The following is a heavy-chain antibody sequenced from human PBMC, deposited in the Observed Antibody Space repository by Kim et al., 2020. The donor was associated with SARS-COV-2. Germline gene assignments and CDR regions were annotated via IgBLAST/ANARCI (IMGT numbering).Heavy chain of an antibody. Sequence: QQSQGRVTMHRDTSTSPVYMELSSLRSEDTAVYYCARALHIVATIDAFDIWGQGTMVTVSS. D-gene: IGHD5-12*01. CDR3: ARALHIVATIDAFDI. V-gene: IGHV1-46*01. J-gene: IGHJ3*02.